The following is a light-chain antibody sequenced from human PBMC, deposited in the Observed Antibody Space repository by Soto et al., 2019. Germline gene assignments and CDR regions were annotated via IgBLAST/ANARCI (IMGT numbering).Light chain of an antibody. CDR3: QQYNSYWT. V-gene: IGKV1-5*01. Sequence: DIQMAQSASTVCAGVGYRCTITCRASQSISSWLAWYQQKPGKAPKLLIYDASSLESGVPSRFSGSGSGTEFTLTISSLQPDDFATYYCQQYNSYWTFGQGTKVDIK. CDR2: DAS. J-gene: IGKJ1*01. CDR1: QSISSW.